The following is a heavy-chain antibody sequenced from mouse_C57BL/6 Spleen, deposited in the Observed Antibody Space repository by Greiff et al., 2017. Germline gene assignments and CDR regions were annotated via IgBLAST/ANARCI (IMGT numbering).Heavy chain of an antibody. CDR1: GYAFSSYW. V-gene: IGHV1-80*01. CDR2: IYPGDGDT. CDR3: ARSYYYGNYGYFDV. D-gene: IGHD2-1*01. J-gene: IGHJ1*03. Sequence: VKLVESGAELVKPGASVKISCKASGYAFSSYWMNWVKQRPGQGLEWIGQIYPGDGDTNYNGKFKGKATLTADKSSSTAYMQLSSLTSEDSAVYFCARSYYYGNYGYFDVWGTGTTVTVSS.